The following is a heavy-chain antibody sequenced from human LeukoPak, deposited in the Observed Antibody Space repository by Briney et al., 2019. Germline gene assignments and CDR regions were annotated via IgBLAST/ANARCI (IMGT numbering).Heavy chain of an antibody. J-gene: IGHJ5*02. D-gene: IGHD6-6*01. V-gene: IGHV3-21*01. CDR3: AINPRLFIYSSSSYWFDP. CDR1: GFTFSSYS. CDR2: ISSSSSYI. Sequence: TGGSLRLSCAASGFTFSSYSMNWVRQAPGKGLEWVSSISSSSSYIYYADSVKGRFTISRDNAKNSLYLQMNSLRAEDTAVYYCAINPRLFIYSSSSYWFDPWGQGTLVTVSS.